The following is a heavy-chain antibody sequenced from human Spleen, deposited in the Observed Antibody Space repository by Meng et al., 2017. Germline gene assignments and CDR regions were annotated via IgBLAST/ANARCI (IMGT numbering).Heavy chain of an antibody. CDR3: AKDQTGNRDGVGTFDV. CDR1: GFTFSDYY. CDR2: ISSSGSTI. Sequence: GESLKISCAASGFTFSDYYMSWIRQAPGKGLEWVSYISSSGSTIYYADSVKGRFTISRDNAKNSLYLQMNSLRAEDTAVYYCAKDQTGNRDGVGTFDVWGQGTMVTVSS. D-gene: IGHD3-9*01. J-gene: IGHJ3*01. V-gene: IGHV3-11*01.